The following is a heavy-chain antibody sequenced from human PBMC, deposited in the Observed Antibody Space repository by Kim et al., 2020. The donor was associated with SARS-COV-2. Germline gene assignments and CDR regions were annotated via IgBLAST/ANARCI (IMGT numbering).Heavy chain of an antibody. J-gene: IGHJ4*02. D-gene: IGHD6-19*01. CDR2: IKPDGSQK. CDR1: GFTFNRDY. Sequence: GGSLRLSCAASGFTFNRDYMSWVRQAPGKGLEWMAKIKPDGSQKYYVDSVKGRFTISRDNVKNSLSLQMDNLRAEDTAVYYCARVRGWYFDYWGQGTLVTVSS. CDR3: ARVRGWYFDY. V-gene: IGHV3-7*01.